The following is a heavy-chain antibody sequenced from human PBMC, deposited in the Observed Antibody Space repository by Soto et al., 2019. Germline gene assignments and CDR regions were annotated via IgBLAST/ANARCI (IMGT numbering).Heavy chain of an antibody. CDR1: GGSISSYY. Sequence: SETLSLTCTVSGGSISSYYWSWIRQPPGKGLEWIGSIYYRGSTNYSPSLKSRVTISVDTSKNQFSLKLSSVTAADTAVYYCARTYGDYVFDYWGQGTLVTVSS. CDR2: IYYRGST. D-gene: IGHD4-17*01. J-gene: IGHJ4*02. V-gene: IGHV4-59*01. CDR3: ARTYGDYVFDY.